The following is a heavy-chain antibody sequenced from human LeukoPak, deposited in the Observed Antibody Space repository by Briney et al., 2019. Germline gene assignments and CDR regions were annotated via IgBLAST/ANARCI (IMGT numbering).Heavy chain of an antibody. CDR3: ARESDYGDFFFDY. Sequence: PGGSLRLSCAASGFTFSSYEMSWVRQAPGKGLEWVSYISSSGGIIYYADSVKGRFTISRDNAKNSLYLQMNSLRAEDTAGYYCARESDYGDFFFDYWGQGTLVTVSS. D-gene: IGHD4-17*01. V-gene: IGHV3-48*03. CDR1: GFTFSSYE. CDR2: ISSSGGII. J-gene: IGHJ4*02.